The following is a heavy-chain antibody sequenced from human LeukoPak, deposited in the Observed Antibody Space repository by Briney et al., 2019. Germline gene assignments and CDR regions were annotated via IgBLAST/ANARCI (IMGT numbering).Heavy chain of an antibody. CDR2: INPNSGGT. Sequence: ASVKVSCKASGYTFTGYYMHWVRQAPGQGLEWMGWINPNSGGTNYAQKFQGRVTMTRDTSISTAYMELSRLKSDDTAVYYCARDTVTYGSGAYFDYWGQGTLVTVSS. D-gene: IGHD4-17*01. CDR1: GYTFTGYY. V-gene: IGHV1-2*02. CDR3: ARDTVTYGSGAYFDY. J-gene: IGHJ4*02.